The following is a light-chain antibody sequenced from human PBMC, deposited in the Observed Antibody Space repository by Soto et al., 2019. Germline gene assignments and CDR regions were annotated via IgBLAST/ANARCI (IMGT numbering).Light chain of an antibody. J-gene: IGLJ3*02. V-gene: IGLV1-51*01. CDR3: GTWDSSLSAWS. CDR2: DNN. Sequence: QSVLTQPPSVSAAPGQKVTISCSGSSSNIGNNYVSWYQQLPGTAPKLLIYDNNKRPSGIPDRFSGSKSGTSATLGITGLQTGDEADYYCGTWDSSLSAWSFGGGTKLTVL. CDR1: SSNIGNNY.